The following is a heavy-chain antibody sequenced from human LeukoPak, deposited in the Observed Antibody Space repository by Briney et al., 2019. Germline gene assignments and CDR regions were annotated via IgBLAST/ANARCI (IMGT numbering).Heavy chain of an antibody. CDR2: IDDSGNA. Sequence: PSQTLSLTCTVSGGSIISGGYYWSWIRQHPGKGLEWIGHIDDSGNAYYNPSLKSRITISVHTSKNEFSLRLSSVTAADTAVYYCSRHRVDYDSSGYYYSPFDYWGQGTLVTVSS. J-gene: IGHJ4*02. V-gene: IGHV4-31*03. CDR1: GGSIISGGYY. CDR3: SRHRVDYDSSGYYYSPFDY. D-gene: IGHD3-22*01.